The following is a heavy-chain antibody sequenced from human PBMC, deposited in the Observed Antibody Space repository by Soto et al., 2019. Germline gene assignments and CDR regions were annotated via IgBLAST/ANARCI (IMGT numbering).Heavy chain of an antibody. CDR2: IVGSGGST. D-gene: IGHD3-10*01. CDR3: AKFGESLPPASGLGMDV. J-gene: IGHJ6*02. CDR1: GFTFSNYA. V-gene: IGHV3-23*01. Sequence: GGSLRLSCTASGFTFSNYALTWVRQAPGKGLEWVAAIVGSGGSTYDADSVKGRFTISRDNSKSTLFLQMNNLRAEDAAVYYCAKFGESLPPASGLGMDVWGQGTRVTVSS.